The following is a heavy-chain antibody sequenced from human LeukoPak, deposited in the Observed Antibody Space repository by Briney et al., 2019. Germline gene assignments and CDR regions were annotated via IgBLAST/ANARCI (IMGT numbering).Heavy chain of an antibody. D-gene: IGHD4-17*01. CDR3: AKDPNGDYFGAFDS. CDR1: GFTFSTYA. J-gene: IGHJ3*02. Sequence: GGSLRSSCAASGFTFSTYAMTWVRQAPGKGRGWVSAIRGSGGNTLYADSVKGRFTISRDNSKNTLYLQMNSLRAEDTAVYYCAKDPNGDYFGAFDSWGQGTMVTVSS. V-gene: IGHV3-23*01. CDR2: IRGSGGNT.